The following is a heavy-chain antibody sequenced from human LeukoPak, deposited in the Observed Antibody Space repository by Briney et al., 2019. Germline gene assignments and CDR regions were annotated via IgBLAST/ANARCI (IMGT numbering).Heavy chain of an antibody. D-gene: IGHD3-3*01. J-gene: IGHJ6*02. CDR1: GGTFGSYA. V-gene: IGHV1-69*04. Sequence: WVKGCCKASGGTFGSYAISWVRQARGQGLEWMGRIIPILGIANYAQQLQGRVTMTTDTSTSTAYMELRSLSSDDTAVYYCATWAPLRFLAWLPHHYYSSGMDVWGQGTTVTVSS. CDR3: ATWAPLRFLAWLPHHYYSSGMDV. CDR2: IIPILGIA.